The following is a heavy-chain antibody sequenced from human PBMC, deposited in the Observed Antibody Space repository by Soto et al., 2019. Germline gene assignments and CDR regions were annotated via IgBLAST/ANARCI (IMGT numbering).Heavy chain of an antibody. D-gene: IGHD2-2*01. CDR2: IWYDGSNK. CDR1: GFTFSSYG. J-gene: IGHJ4*02. CDR3: ARLSSGYCSSTSCLIDY. Sequence: GGSLRLSCAASGFTFSSYGLHWVRQAPGKGLEWVAVIWYDGSNKYYADSVKGRFTISRDNSKNTLYLQMNSLRAEDTAVYYCARLSSGYCSSTSCLIDYWGQGTLVTVSS. V-gene: IGHV3-33*01.